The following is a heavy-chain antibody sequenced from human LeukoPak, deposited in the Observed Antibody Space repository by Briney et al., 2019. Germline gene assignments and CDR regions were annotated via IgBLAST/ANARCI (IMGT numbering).Heavy chain of an antibody. V-gene: IGHV1-46*04. J-gene: IGHJ3*01. CDR2: INPSGGTT. CDR1: EYSFASYY. D-gene: IGHD1-26*01. Sequence: GASVKVSCKASEYSFASYYIHWVRQAPGQGLEWMGIINPSGGTTSYAQKMQGRVTITRDTSTSTVYMELSSLRSEDTAVYYCATDSRILGATGACDFWGQGTMVTVSS. CDR3: ATDSRILGATGACDF.